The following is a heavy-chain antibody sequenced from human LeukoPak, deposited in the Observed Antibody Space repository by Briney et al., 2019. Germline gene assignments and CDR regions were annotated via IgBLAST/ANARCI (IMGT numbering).Heavy chain of an antibody. CDR3: ARDYSSGWYGEGFDP. J-gene: IGHJ5*02. V-gene: IGHV1-8*02. CDR2: MNPNSGNT. D-gene: IGHD6-19*01. CDR1: GGTFSSYA. Sequence: RRASVKVSCKASGGTFSSYAISWVRQAPGQGLEWMGWMNPNSGNTGYAQKFQGRVTMTRNTSISTAYMELSSLRSEDTAVYYCARDYSSGWYGEGFDPWGQGTLVTVSS.